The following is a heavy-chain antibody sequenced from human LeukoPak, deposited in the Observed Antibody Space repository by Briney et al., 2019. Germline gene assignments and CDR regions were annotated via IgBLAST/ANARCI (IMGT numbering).Heavy chain of an antibody. D-gene: IGHD5-12*01. CDR2: ISYDGSNK. J-gene: IGHJ4*02. Sequence: GGSLRLSCAASGLTFSSYAMHWVRQAPGKGLEWVAVISYDGSNKYYADSVKGRFTISRDNSKNTLYLQMNSLRAEDTAVYYCARDQGYSGYGSHVSYWGQGTLVTVSS. CDR3: ARDQGYSGYGSHVSY. V-gene: IGHV3-30*04. CDR1: GLTFSSYA.